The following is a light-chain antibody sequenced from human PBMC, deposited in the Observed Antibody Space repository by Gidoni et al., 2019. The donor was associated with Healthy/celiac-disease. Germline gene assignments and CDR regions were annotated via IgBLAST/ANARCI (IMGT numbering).Light chain of an antibody. Sequence: DIQMTQSPSSLSASVGVRVTITCRASQSISSYLNWYQQKPGKAPKLLIYAASSLQSGVPSRFSGSGSGTDFTLTISSLQPEDFATYYCQQSYSTPITFGQGTRLGIK. J-gene: IGKJ5*01. CDR2: AAS. CDR1: QSISSY. CDR3: QQSYSTPIT. V-gene: IGKV1-39*01.